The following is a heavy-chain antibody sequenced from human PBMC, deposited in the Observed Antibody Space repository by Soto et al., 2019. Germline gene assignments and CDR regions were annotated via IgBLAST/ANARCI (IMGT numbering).Heavy chain of an antibody. D-gene: IGHD2-2*02. CDR1: GGTFSSYA. Sequence: GASVKVSCKDSGGTFSSYAISWVRQAPGQGLEWMGGIIPIFGTANYAQKFQGRVTITADESTSTAYMELSSLRSEDTAVYYCARDRGIVVVPAAISVDYGMDVWGQGTTVTVSS. J-gene: IGHJ6*02. CDR3: ARDRGIVVVPAAISVDYGMDV. CDR2: IIPIFGTA. V-gene: IGHV1-69*13.